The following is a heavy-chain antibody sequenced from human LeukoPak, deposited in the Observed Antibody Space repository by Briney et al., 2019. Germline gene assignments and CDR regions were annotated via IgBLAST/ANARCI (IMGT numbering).Heavy chain of an antibody. CDR3: ARAPTLNYYHRAFDI. CDR1: GYSFTSYW. CDR2: IYPGDSDT. V-gene: IGHV5-51*01. J-gene: IGHJ3*02. Sequence: GESLKISCKGSGYSFTSYWIGWVRQMPGKGLEWMGIIYPGDSDTRYSPSFQGQVTISADKSISTAYLQWSSLKASDTAMYYCARAPTLNYYHRAFDIWGQGTMVTVSS. D-gene: IGHD3-22*01.